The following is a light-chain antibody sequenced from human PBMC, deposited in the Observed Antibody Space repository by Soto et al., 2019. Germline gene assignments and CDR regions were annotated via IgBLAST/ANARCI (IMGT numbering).Light chain of an antibody. CDR3: QQYNNWPQT. J-gene: IGKJ1*01. Sequence: EAVLTQSRATLSVSPGERVTLSFRASQSVATNLAWYQQRPGQAPRLLIYGASKRAIGLPARFSGSGSGTEFTLTITSLHSEDFAVYYCQQYNNWPQTFGQGTKVDI. V-gene: IGKV3-15*01. CDR2: GAS. CDR1: QSVATN.